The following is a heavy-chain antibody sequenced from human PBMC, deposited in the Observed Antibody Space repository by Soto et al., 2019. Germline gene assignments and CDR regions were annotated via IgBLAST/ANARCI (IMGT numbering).Heavy chain of an antibody. D-gene: IGHD3-10*01. Sequence: EVQLVESGGGLVQPGGSLKLSCAASGFTFSGSAMHWVRQASGKGLEWVGRIRSKANSYATAYAASVKGRFTISRDDSKNTAYLQMNSLKTEDTAVYYCTRGATYMVRGVIQYYYGMDVWGQGTTVTVSS. V-gene: IGHV3-73*01. CDR2: IRSKANSYAT. CDR1: GFTFSGSA. CDR3: TRGATYMVRGVIQYYYGMDV. J-gene: IGHJ6*02.